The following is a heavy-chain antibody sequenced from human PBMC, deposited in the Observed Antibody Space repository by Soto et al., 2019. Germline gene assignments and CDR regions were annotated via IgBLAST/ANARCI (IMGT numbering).Heavy chain of an antibody. CDR3: ARLRARPPYYYYGMDV. CDR2: IYPGDSDT. V-gene: IGHV5-51*01. CDR1: GYSFTSYW. J-gene: IGHJ6*02. Sequence: GESLKISCKGSGYSFTSYWIGWVRQMPGKGLERMGIIYPGDSDTRYSPSFQGQVTISADKSISSAYLQWSSLKASDTAMYYCARLRARPPYYYYGMDVWGQGTTVTVSS. D-gene: IGHD6-6*01.